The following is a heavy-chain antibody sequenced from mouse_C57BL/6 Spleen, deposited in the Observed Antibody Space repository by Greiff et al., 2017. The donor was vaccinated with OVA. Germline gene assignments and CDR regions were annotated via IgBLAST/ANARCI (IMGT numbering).Heavy chain of an antibody. J-gene: IGHJ4*01. V-gene: IGHV6-6*01. CDR1: GFTFSDAW. D-gene: IGHD1-1*02. CDR3: KGGSYPYYAMDY. CDR2: IRNKANNHAT. Sequence: EVKLLESGGGLVQPGGSMKLSCAASGFTFSDAWMDWVRQSPEKGLEWVAEIRNKANNHATYYAESVKGRFTISRDDSKSSVYLQMNSLRAEDTGIYYCKGGSYPYYAMDYWGQGTSVTVSS.